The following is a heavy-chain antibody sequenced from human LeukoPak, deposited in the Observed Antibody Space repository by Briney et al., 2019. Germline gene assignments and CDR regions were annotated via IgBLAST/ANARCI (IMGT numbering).Heavy chain of an antibody. J-gene: IGHJ4*02. CDR2: FYYSGST. V-gene: IGHV4-59*08. CDR3: ARALVTYYYDSSGYSGLFAY. CDR1: GGSISNYY. Sequence: PSETLSLTCTVSGGSISNYYWSWIRQPPGKGLEWIGYFYYSGSTNYNPSLKSRVTISVDTSKNQFSLKLSSVTAADTAVYYCARALVTYYYDSSGYSGLFAYWGQGTLVAVSS. D-gene: IGHD3-22*01.